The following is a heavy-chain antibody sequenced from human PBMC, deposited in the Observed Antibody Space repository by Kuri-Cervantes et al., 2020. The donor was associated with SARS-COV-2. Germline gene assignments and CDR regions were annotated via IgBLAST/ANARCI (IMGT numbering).Heavy chain of an antibody. V-gene: IGHV3-23*01. CDR1: GFTFSSYA. CDR2: TSGSGGST. J-gene: IGHJ4*02. D-gene: IGHD6-13*01. Sequence: GESLKISCAASGFTFSSYAMSWVRQAPGKGLEWVSATSGSGGSTYYADSVKGRFTISRDNSKNTLYLQMNSLRAEDTAVYYCAKDLGYSSSWLEFDYWGQGTLVTVSS. CDR3: AKDLGYSSSWLEFDY.